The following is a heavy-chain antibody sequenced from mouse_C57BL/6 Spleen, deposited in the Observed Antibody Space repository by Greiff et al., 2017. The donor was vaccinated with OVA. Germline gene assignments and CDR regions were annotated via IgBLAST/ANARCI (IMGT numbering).Heavy chain of an antibody. D-gene: IGHD4-1*01. CDR1: GFTFSDFG. V-gene: IGHV5-17*01. J-gene: IGHJ2*01. CDR2: ISSGSSTI. Sequence: EVKVVESGGGLVKPGGSLKLSCAASGFTFSDFGMHWVRQAPEKGLEWVAYISSGSSTIYYADTVKGRFTISRDNAKNTLFLQMTSLRSEDTAMYYCARPGLGHYFDYWGQGTTLTVSS. CDR3: ARPGLGHYFDY.